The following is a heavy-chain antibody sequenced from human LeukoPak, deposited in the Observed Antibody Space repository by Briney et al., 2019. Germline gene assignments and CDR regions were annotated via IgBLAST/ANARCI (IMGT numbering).Heavy chain of an antibody. CDR2: ITSDRRNT. CDR1: GFTLSPSW. J-gene: IGHJ4*02. V-gene: IGHV3-74*01. D-gene: IGHD3-10*01. Sequence: GGSLRLSCAASGFTLSPSWMNWVRQAPGKGLVWVSRITSDRRNTVYADSVKGRFTISRDNARDTVYLQMTSLRAEDSAVYFCARDWHYRLDMWGQGALVTVSS. CDR3: ARDWHYRLDM.